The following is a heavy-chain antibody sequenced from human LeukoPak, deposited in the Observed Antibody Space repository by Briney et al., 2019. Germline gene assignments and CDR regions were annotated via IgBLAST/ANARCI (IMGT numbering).Heavy chain of an antibody. Sequence: GGTLILSCAASGFTFSSYGMSWVRQAPGKGLEWVSAISGSGGSTYYADSVKGRFTISRDNSKNTLYLQMNSLRAEDTAVYYCAKSVVVTAIPQYYFDYWGQGTLVTVSS. V-gene: IGHV3-23*01. D-gene: IGHD2-21*02. CDR2: ISGSGGST. CDR3: AKSVVVTAIPQYYFDY. CDR1: GFTFSSYG. J-gene: IGHJ4*02.